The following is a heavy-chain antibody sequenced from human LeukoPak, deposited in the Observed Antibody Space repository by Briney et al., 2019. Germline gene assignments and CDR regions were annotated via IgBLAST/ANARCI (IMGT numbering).Heavy chain of an antibody. CDR2: LIPIFGTA. D-gene: IGHD3-9*01. Sequence: SVKVSCKASEGTFSSYAISWVRQAPGQGLEWMGWLIPIFGTANYAQKFQGRVTITADKSTSTAYMELSSLRSEDTAVYYCAVSDWLNSRGSKGYYYYGMDVWGKGTTVTVSS. J-gene: IGHJ6*04. V-gene: IGHV1-69*06. CDR1: EGTFSSYA. CDR3: AVSDWLNSRGSKGYYYYGMDV.